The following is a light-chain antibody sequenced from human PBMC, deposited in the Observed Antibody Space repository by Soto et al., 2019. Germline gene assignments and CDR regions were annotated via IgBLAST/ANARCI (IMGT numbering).Light chain of an antibody. V-gene: IGKV1-5*01. CDR3: QQYNIYPWT. J-gene: IGKJ1*01. CDR1: QGISSW. Sequence: DIHMTQSPSTRSGSVLDTVSITVRASQGISSWLAWWQQKPGKAPKLLIYGASTLQGGAPSRFSGSGSGTDFTLTTTSLQPDDFATYYCQQYNIYPWTFGQGTKVDIK. CDR2: GAS.